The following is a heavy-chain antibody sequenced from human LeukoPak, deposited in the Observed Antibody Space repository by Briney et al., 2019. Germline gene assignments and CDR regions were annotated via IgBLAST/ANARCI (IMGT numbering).Heavy chain of an antibody. V-gene: IGHV4-59*01. J-gene: IGHJ4*02. CDR3: ARGVRDSSGYYFGGYYFDY. D-gene: IGHD3-22*01. Sequence: PSETLSLTCTVSGCSISSYYWSWIRQPPGKGLEWIGYIYYSGSTNYNPSLKSRVTISVDTSKNQFSLQLSSVTAADTAVYYCARGVRDSSGYYFGGYYFDYWGQGTLVTVSS. CDR2: IYYSGST. CDR1: GCSISSYY.